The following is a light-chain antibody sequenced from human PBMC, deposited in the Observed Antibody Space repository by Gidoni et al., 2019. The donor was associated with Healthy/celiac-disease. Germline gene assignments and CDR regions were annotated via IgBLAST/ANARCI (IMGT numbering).Light chain of an antibody. CDR1: QSVSSN. CDR3: QQYNNWLT. Sequence: ETVMTQSPATLSVSPGERATLPCRASQSVSSNLAWYQQKPGQAPRLLIYGASTRATGIPARFSGSGSGTEFTLTISSLQSEDFAVYYCQQYNNWLTFGGGTKVEIK. J-gene: IGKJ4*01. V-gene: IGKV3-15*01. CDR2: GAS.